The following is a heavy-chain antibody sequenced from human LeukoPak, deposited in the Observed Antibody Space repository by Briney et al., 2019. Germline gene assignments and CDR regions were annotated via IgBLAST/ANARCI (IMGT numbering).Heavy chain of an antibody. CDR3: ATQTIFGVVISGYGMDV. D-gene: IGHD3-3*01. J-gene: IGHJ6*02. V-gene: IGHV1-24*01. CDR1: GYTLTELS. Sequence: GTSVKVSCKVSGYTLTELSMHWVRQAPGKGLEWMGGFDPEDGETIYAQKFQGRVTMTEDTSTDTAYMELSSLRSEDTAVYYCATQTIFGVVISGYGMDVWGQGTTVTVSS. CDR2: FDPEDGET.